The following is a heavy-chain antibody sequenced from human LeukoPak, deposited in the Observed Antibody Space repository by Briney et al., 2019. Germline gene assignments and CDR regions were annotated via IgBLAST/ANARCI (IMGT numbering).Heavy chain of an antibody. CDR2: IYYSGST. J-gene: IGHJ4*02. CDR3: ARDITMVRGADY. Sequence: PSETLSLTCTVSGGSISSYYWSWIRQPPGKGLEWIGYIYYSGSTNYNPSLKSRVTISVDTSKNQFSLKLSSVTAADTAVYYCARDITMVRGADYWGQGTLVTVSS. D-gene: IGHD3-10*01. CDR1: GGSISSYY. V-gene: IGHV4-59*12.